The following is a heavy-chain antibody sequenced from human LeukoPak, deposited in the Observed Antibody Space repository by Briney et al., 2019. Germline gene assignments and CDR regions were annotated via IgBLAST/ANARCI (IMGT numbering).Heavy chain of an antibody. Sequence: GGSLRLSCAASGFTFSSYWMSWVRQAPGKGLEWVANIKKDGSEKYYVDSVKGRFTISRDNAKNPLYLQMNSLRAENTAVYYCARYPGSGSYLPSYNWFDPWGQGTLVTVSS. J-gene: IGHJ5*02. CDR1: GFTFSSYW. D-gene: IGHD3-10*01. CDR2: IKKDGSEK. V-gene: IGHV3-7*01. CDR3: ARYPGSGSYLPSYNWFDP.